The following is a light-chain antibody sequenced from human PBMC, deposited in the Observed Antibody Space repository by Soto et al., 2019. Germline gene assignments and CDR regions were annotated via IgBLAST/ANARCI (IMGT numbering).Light chain of an antibody. V-gene: IGLV2-14*01. CDR1: SSDVGAYNY. J-gene: IGLJ1*01. CDR3: SSLTTRFTYV. Sequence: QSALTQPASVSGSPGQSVAISCSGTSSDVGAYNYVSWCQQHPGKAPKLLLSEVSNRPSGVSDRFFGSKSGNTASLTISGLQAEDEADYYCSSLTTRFTYVFGTGTKVTVL. CDR2: EVS.